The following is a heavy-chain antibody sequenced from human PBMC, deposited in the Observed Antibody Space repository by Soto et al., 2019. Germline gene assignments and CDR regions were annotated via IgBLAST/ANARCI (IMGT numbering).Heavy chain of an antibody. CDR2: IYYSGST. Sequence: SETLSLTCTVSGGSISSSSYYWGWIRQPPGKGLEWIGSIYYSGSTYYNPSLKSRVTISVDTSKNQFSLKLSSVTAADTAVYYCARLPTIQYCSSTSCYSFDYWGQGTLVTVSS. J-gene: IGHJ4*02. CDR3: ARLPTIQYCSSTSCYSFDY. V-gene: IGHV4-39*01. D-gene: IGHD2-2*01. CDR1: GGSISSSSYY.